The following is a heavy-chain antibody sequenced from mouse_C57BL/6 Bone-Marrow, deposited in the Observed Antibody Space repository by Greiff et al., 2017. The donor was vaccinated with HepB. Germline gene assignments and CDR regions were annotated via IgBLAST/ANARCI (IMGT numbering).Heavy chain of an antibody. D-gene: IGHD2-4*01. CDR2: IHPNSGST. CDR1: GYTFTSYW. CDR3: TRRGIYDYALYY. J-gene: IGHJ2*01. V-gene: IGHV1-64*01. Sequence: QVQLQQSGAELVKPGASVKLSCKASGYTFTSYWMHWVKQRPGQGLEWIGMIHPNSGSTNYNETFKSKATLTVDKSSSTAYMQLSSLTSEDSAVYYCTRRGIYDYALYYWGQGTTLTGSS.